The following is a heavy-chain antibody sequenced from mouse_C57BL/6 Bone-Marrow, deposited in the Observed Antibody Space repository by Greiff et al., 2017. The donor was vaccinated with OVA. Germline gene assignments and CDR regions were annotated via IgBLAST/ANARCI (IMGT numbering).Heavy chain of an antibody. CDR3: ARPTVRAMDY. D-gene: IGHD1-1*01. V-gene: IGHV5-17*01. CDR1: GFTFSDYG. CDR2: ISSGSSTI. J-gene: IGHJ4*01. Sequence: DVKLVESGGGLVKPGGSLKLSCAASGFTFSDYGMHWVRQAPEKGLEWVAYISSGSSTIYYADTVKGRFTISRDNAKNTLFLQMTSLRSEDTAMYYCARPTVRAMDYWGQGTSVTVSS.